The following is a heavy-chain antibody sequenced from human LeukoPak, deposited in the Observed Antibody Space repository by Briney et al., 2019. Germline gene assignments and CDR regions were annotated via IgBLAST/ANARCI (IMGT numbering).Heavy chain of an antibody. D-gene: IGHD6-6*01. CDR3: ARDLQIAARQGSYFDY. CDR1: GFTVSSNY. J-gene: IGHJ4*02. CDR2: IYSGGST. Sequence: PGGSLRLSCAASGFTVSSNYMSWVRQAPGKGLEWVSVIYSGGSTYYADSAKGRFTISRDNSKNTLYLQMNSLRAEDTAVYYCARDLQIAARQGSYFDYWGQGTLVTVSP. V-gene: IGHV3-66*01.